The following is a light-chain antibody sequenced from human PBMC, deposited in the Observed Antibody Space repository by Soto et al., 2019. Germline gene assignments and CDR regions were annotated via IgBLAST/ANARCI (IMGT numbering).Light chain of an antibody. V-gene: IGKV3-20*01. CDR2: GAS. Sequence: EIVLTQSPGTLSLSPGERATLSCRASQSVSSNYLAWYQQKPGQAPRLLIFGASSRASGIPDRFSGSGSGTDFTLTIGRLEPEDFAVYYCQQYGRSPATFGQATKVEIK. J-gene: IGKJ1*01. CDR3: QQYGRSPAT. CDR1: QSVSSNY.